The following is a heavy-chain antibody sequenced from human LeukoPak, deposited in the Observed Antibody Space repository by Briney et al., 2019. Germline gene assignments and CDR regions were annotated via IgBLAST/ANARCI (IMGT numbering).Heavy chain of an antibody. J-gene: IGHJ4*02. V-gene: IGHV4-38-2*01. CDR3: ARAGWIITSGIDY. CDR2: VYHTGST. CDR1: GYSISRGYY. D-gene: IGHD3-10*01. Sequence: SETLSLTCAVSGYSISRGYYWALIRQLPGKGLEWIGTVYHTGSTYYNPSLDSRVTISVDTSKNEFSLNLKSVTAADTAVYYCARAGWIITSGIDYWGQGALVTVSS.